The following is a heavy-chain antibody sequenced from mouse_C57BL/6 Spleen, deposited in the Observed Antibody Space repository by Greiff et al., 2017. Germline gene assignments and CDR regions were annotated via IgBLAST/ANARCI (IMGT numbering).Heavy chain of an antibody. CDR3: AREGLRRGGYYFDY. V-gene: IGHV1-55*01. CDR1: GYTFTSYW. CDR2: IYPGSGST. D-gene: IGHD2-4*01. Sequence: QVQLQQPGAELVKPGASVKMSCKASGYTFTSYWITWVKQRPGQGLEWIGDIYPGSGSTNYNEKFKSKATLTVDTSSSTAYMQLSSLTSEDSAVYYCAREGLRRGGYYFDYWGQGTTLTVSS. J-gene: IGHJ2*01.